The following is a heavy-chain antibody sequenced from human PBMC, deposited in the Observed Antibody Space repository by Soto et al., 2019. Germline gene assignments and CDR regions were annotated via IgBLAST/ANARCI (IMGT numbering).Heavy chain of an antibody. V-gene: IGHV1-69*12. CDR1: GGTFSSHT. CDR2: IIPKFGTA. CDR3: AREGVSMIRDILYYYGLDV. Sequence: QVQLVQSGAEVKKPGSSVKVSCKASGGTFSSHTISWVRQAPGQGLEWMGGIIPKFGTANYAQRFQGRLTLTADESTSTAYLELGSLRSEDTAVYYCAREGVSMIRDILYYYGLDVWGQGTTVIVSS. J-gene: IGHJ6*02. D-gene: IGHD3-10*01.